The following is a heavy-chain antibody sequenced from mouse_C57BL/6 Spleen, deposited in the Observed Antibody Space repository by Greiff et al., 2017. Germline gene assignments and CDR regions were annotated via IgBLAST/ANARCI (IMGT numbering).Heavy chain of an antibody. J-gene: IGHJ2*01. V-gene: IGHV1-9*01. D-gene: IGHD1-1*01. CDR2: ILPGSGST. CDR1: GYTFTGYW. CDR3: ASITTVVNPYYFDY. Sequence: QVQLLQSGAELMKPGASVKLSCKATGYTFTGYWIEWVKQRPGHGLEWIGAILPGSGSTNYNEKFKGKATFTADTSSNTAYMQLSSLTTEDAAIYYCASITTVVNPYYFDYWGQGTTLTVAS.